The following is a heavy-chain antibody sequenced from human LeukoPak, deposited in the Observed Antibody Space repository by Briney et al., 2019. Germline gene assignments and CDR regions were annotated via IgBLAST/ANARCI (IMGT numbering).Heavy chain of an antibody. CDR2: ISYDGSNK. CDR3: AKEWYVGSPPDH. V-gene: IGHV3-30*18. D-gene: IGHD3-10*01. J-gene: IGHJ4*02. Sequence: GGSLRLSCAASGFTFSSYGMHWVRQAPGKGLEWVAVISYDGSNKYYADSVKGRFTISRDNSKNTLYLQMNSLRAEDTAVYYCAKEWYVGSPPDHWGQGTQVTVSS. CDR1: GFTFSSYG.